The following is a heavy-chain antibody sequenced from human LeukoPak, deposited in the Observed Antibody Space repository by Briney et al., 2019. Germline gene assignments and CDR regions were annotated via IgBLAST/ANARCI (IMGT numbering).Heavy chain of an antibody. Sequence: ASVKVSCKASGYTFTGYYMHWVRQGPGQGLEWMGWINPNSGGTNYAQKFQGWVTMTRDTSISTASMELSSLRSEDTAVYYCARGPRVFGVVLSSHWFFDVWGRGTLVTVSS. CDR3: ARGPRVFGVVLSSHWFFDV. CDR2: INPNSGGT. D-gene: IGHD3-3*01. CDR1: GYTFTGYY. J-gene: IGHJ2*01. V-gene: IGHV1-2*04.